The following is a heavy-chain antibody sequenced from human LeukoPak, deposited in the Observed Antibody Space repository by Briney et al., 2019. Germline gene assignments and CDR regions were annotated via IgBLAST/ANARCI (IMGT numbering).Heavy chain of an antibody. CDR3: ATGISGSYYVTFDY. D-gene: IGHD1-26*01. CDR2: INPNSGGT. J-gene: IGHJ4*02. CDR1: GYTFTGYY. Sequence: ASVKVSCKASGYTFTGYYMHWVRQAPGQGLEWMGWINPNSGGTNYAQKFRGRVTMTRDTSISTAYMELSRLRSDDTAVYYCATGISGSYYVTFDYWGQGTLVTVSS. V-gene: IGHV1-2*02.